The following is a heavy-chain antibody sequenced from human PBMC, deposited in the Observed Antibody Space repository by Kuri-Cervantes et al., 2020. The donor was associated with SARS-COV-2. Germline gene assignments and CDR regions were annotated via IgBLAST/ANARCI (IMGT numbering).Heavy chain of an antibody. D-gene: IGHD2-15*01. CDR1: GFTFSGSA. V-gene: IGHV3-73*01. J-gene: IGHJ4*02. Sequence: GESLKISCAASGFTFSGSAMHWVRQASGKGLEWVGRIRSKANSYATAYAASVKGRFTISRDDSKNTAYLQMNSLKTEDTAVYYCTRHREVGGSWANDYWGQGTLVTVSS. CDR3: TRHREVGGSWANDY. CDR2: IRSKANSYAT.